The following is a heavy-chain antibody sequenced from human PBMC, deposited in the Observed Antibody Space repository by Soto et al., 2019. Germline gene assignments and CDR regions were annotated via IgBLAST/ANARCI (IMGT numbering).Heavy chain of an antibody. Sequence: QVQLVQSGAEVKKPGSSVKVSCKASVGTFSSYAISWVRQAPGQGLEWMGGIIPIFGTATYAQKFQGRVTITADESTSTAYMELSSLRSEDTAVYYCAISNLVVVVAATPVYGMDVWGQGTTVTVSS. CDR2: IIPIFGTA. J-gene: IGHJ6*02. CDR1: VGTFSSYA. V-gene: IGHV1-69*01. CDR3: AISNLVVVVAATPVYGMDV. D-gene: IGHD2-15*01.